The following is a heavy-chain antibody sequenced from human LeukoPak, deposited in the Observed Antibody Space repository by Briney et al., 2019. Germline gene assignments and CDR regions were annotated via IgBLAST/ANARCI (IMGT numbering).Heavy chain of an antibody. CDR2: IYYSGST. J-gene: IGHJ4*02. D-gene: IGHD4-17*01. CDR1: GGSISSSSYY. CDR3: ARDDGDYAFDY. V-gene: IGHV4-39*07. Sequence: NPSETLSLTCTVSGGSISSSSYYWGWIRQPPGKGLEWIGSIYYSGSTYYNPSLKSRVTISVDTSKNQFSLKLSSVTAADTAVYYCARDDGDYAFDYWGQGTLVTVSS.